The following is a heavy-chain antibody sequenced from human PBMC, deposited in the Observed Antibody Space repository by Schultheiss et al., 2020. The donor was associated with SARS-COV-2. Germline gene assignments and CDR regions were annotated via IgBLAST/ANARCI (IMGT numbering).Heavy chain of an antibody. CDR2: ISGSGGST. Sequence: GGSLRLSCAASGFTFDDYAMHWVRQAPGKGLEWVSGISGSGGSTYYADSVKGRFTISRDNSKNTLYLQMNSLRAEDTAVYYCARRGEGYCSGGSCPSDYWGQGTLVTVSS. CDR1: GFTFDDYA. J-gene: IGHJ4*02. D-gene: IGHD2-15*01. V-gene: IGHV3-23*01. CDR3: ARRGEGYCSGGSCPSDY.